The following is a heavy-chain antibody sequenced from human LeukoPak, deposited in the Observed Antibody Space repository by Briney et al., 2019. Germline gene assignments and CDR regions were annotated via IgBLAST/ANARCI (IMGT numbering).Heavy chain of an antibody. D-gene: IGHD6-13*01. CDR3: TRYGFSSSWQGGWHAFDI. CDR1: GYTLTSYY. Sequence: ASVKVSCNASGYTLTSYYMHWVRQAPGQGLEWMGIINPTVGDTIYAQKFQGRVTMTRDMSTSTVYMELSSLRSDDTAVYYCTRYGFSSSWQGGWHAFDIWGQGTMVTVSS. V-gene: IGHV1-46*01. CDR2: INPTVGDT. J-gene: IGHJ3*02.